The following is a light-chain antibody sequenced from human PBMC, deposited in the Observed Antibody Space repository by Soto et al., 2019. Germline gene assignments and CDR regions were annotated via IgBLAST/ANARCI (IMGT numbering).Light chain of an antibody. CDR2: PEGSGSY. V-gene: IGLV4-60*03. CDR1: SGHSSNI. CDR3: ETWDSNTRV. J-gene: IGLJ2*01. Sequence: QLVLTQSSSASASLGSSVKLTCTLSSGHSSNIIAWHQQQPGKAPRYLMKPEGSGSYNKGSGVPDRFSGSSSGADRYLTISNLQSEDEADYYCETWDSNTRVFGGGTKLTVL.